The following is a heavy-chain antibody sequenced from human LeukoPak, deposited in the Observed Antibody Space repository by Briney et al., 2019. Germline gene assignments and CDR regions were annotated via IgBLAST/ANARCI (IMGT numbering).Heavy chain of an antibody. Sequence: PGMSLRLSCAASGFTFTGYAMNWVRQAPGEGLEWVSTVSVSGDSTYYADSVKGRFTISRDNSKDTLYLQMHSLRAEDTALYYCAKGRGVTTRPHFDFWGQGTLVTVSS. CDR1: GFTFTGYA. CDR2: VSVSGDST. CDR3: AKGRGVTTRPHFDF. J-gene: IGHJ4*02. D-gene: IGHD4-17*01. V-gene: IGHV3-23*01.